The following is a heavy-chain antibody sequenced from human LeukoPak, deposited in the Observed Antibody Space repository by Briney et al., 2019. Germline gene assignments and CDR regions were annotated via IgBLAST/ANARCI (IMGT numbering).Heavy chain of an antibody. Sequence: PSETLSLTCTVSGGPISSSSYYWGWIRQPPGKGLEWIGSIYYSGSTYYNPSLKSRVTISVNTSKNQFSLKLSSVTAADTAVYYCARVIAAAGTCWFDPWGQGTLVTVSS. D-gene: IGHD6-13*01. V-gene: IGHV4-39*01. J-gene: IGHJ5*02. CDR1: GGPISSSSYY. CDR3: ARVIAAAGTCWFDP. CDR2: IYYSGST.